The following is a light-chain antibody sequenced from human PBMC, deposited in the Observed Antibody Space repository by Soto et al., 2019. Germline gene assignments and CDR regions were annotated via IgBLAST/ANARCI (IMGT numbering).Light chain of an antibody. CDR3: QQYNTYSRT. CDR1: QSVSSY. Sequence: EIVLTQSPATLSLSPGERATLSCRASQSVSSYLAWYQQKPGQAPRLLIYDASNRATGIPARFSGSGSGTDFTLTISGLQPNDFATYYCQQYNTYSRTFGQGTKVEIK. J-gene: IGKJ1*01. V-gene: IGKV3-11*01. CDR2: DAS.